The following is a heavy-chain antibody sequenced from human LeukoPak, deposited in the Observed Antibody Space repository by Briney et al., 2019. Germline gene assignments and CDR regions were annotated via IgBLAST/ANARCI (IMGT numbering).Heavy chain of an antibody. CDR2: IRPDANDG. V-gene: IGHV3-7*01. Sequence: GESLRLSCAASGFTFSHYWMAWVRQAPGKGLEWVAIIRPDANDGSYVDSVKGRFTISRDNAKNSLYLQLNSLRAEDTAVYFCARADWGSINYWGQGALVTVSS. CDR1: GFTFSHYW. CDR3: ARADWGSINY. J-gene: IGHJ4*02. D-gene: IGHD7-27*01.